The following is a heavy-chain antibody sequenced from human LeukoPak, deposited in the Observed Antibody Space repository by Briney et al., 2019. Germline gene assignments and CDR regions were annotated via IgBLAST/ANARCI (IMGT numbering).Heavy chain of an antibody. J-gene: IGHJ4*02. CDR1: GFTFSSYE. Sequence: PGGSLRLSCAASGFTFSSYEMNWVRQAPGKGLEWVSYISSSGSTIYYADSVKGRFTISRDNAKNSLYLQMNSLRAEDTAVYYCAHRMIVGAFDWGQGTLVTVSS. D-gene: IGHD1-26*01. CDR2: ISSSGSTI. V-gene: IGHV3-48*03. CDR3: AHRMIVGAFD.